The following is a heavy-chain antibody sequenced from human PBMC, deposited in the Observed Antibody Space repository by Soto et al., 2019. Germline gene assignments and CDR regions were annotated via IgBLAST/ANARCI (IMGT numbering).Heavy chain of an antibody. V-gene: IGHV4-30-4*01. J-gene: IGHJ6*02. CDR2: IYYSGST. CDR3: ASSKVLRFLEWSHPYYYYGMDV. Sequence: SETLSLTCTVSGGSISSGDYYWSWIRQPPGKGLEWIGYIYYSGSTYYNPSLKSRVTISVDTSKNQFSLKLSSVTAADTAVYYCASSKVLRFLEWSHPYYYYGMDVWGQGTTVTVSS. D-gene: IGHD3-3*01. CDR1: GGSISSGDYY.